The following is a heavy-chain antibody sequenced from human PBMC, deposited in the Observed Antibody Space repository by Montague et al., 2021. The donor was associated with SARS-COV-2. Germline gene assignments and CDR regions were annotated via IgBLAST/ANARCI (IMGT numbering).Heavy chain of an antibody. CDR1: GYTFSNNW. V-gene: IGHV5-51*01. Sequence: QSGAEVKKPGESLKISCKGSGYTFSNNWIAWVRQKPGKGLEWLGVIFPADSDSKVSPSFQRQVSISVDKSINTAYLQWGGLEASDTAIFYCARSPNWGSPLDFWGQGTLITVSS. D-gene: IGHD7-27*01. CDR3: ARSPNWGSPLDF. J-gene: IGHJ4*02. CDR2: IFPADSDS.